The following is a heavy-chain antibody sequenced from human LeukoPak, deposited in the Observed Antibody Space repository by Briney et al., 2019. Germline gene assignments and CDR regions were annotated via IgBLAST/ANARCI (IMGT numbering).Heavy chain of an antibody. J-gene: IGHJ5*01. CDR1: GDSFSNYY. Sequence: SETRSLTCSVSGDSFSNYYWTWIRQPPGKGLEWIGYVYYSGSTNYNPSLKTRLHLSVDTSKNRFSLKLSSVTAADTAVYYCASSPRLTTSWFLFDSWGHGTLVTVSS. CDR2: VYYSGST. V-gene: IGHV4-59*08. D-gene: IGHD2-2*01. CDR3: ASSPRLTTSWFLFDS.